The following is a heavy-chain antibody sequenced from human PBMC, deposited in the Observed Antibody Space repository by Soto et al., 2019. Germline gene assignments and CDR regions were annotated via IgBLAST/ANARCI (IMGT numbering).Heavy chain of an antibody. D-gene: IGHD2-21*01. CDR1: GLTFGNYA. CDR3: ARLPNKSPQN. Sequence: VQLLESGGGLVQPGGSVRLSCAASGLTFGNYAMSWVRQAPGKGLEWVSAISGDSGRTYYADSVKGRFTISRDNSKNTLYLQMNTLRAEDTAVYYCARLPNKSPQNWGQGTLVIVSP. V-gene: IGHV3-23*01. J-gene: IGHJ1*01. CDR2: ISGDSGRT.